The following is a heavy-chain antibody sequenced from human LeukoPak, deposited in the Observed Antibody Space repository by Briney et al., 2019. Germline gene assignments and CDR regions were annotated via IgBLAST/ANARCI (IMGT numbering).Heavy chain of an antibody. CDR1: GFTFDDYA. CDR2: ISWNSGSI. J-gene: IGHJ3*02. CDR3: AKDIRDGYSYGEEAFDI. V-gene: IGHV3-9*01. Sequence: GRSLRLSCAASGFTFDDYAMHWVRQAPGKGLEWVSGISWNSGSIGYADPVKGRFTISRDNAKNSLYLQMNSLRAEDTALYYCAKDIRDGYSYGEEAFDIWGQGTMVTVSS. D-gene: IGHD5-18*01.